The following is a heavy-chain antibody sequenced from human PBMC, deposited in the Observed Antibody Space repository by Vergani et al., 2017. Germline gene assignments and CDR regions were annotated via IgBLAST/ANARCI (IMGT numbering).Heavy chain of an antibody. CDR1: GGSISSGGYS. Sequence: QLQLQESGSGLVKPSQTLSLTCAVSGGSISSGGYSWSWIRQPPGKGLEWIGYIYHSGSTYYNPSLKSRVTISVDMSKNQFSLKLSSVTAADTAVYYCARAPESPYYYDSSGSNYFDYWGQGTLVTVSS. CDR3: ARAPESPYYYDSSGSNYFDY. J-gene: IGHJ4*02. CDR2: IYHSGST. D-gene: IGHD3-22*01. V-gene: IGHV4-30-2*01.